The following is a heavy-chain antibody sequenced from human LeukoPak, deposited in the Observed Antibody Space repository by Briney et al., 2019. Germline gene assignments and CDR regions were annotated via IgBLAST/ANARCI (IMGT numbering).Heavy chain of an antibody. D-gene: IGHD3-10*01. CDR1: GYTFTSYA. CDR3: ARGDVVFRGVTPYNWFDP. J-gene: IGHJ5*02. V-gene: IGHV1-3*01. CDR2: INAGNGNT. Sequence: GASVKVSCKASGYTFTSYAMHWVRQAPGQRLEWMGWINAGNGNTKYSQKFQGRVTITRDTSASTAYMELSSLRSEDTAVYYCARGDVVFRGVTPYNWFDPWGQGTLVTVSS.